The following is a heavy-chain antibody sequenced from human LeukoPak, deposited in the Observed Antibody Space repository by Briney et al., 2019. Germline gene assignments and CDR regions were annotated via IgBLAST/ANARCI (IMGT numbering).Heavy chain of an antibody. CDR2: INHSGST. D-gene: IGHD3-22*01. J-gene: IGHJ4*02. V-gene: IGHV4-39*07. CDR1: GDSISGSTYY. CDR3: ARGRLITMIVVVIKSGGFYFDY. Sequence: PSETLSLTCTVSGDSISGSTYYWGWIRQPPGKGLEWIGEINHSGSTNYNPSLKSRVTISVDTSKNQFSLKLSSVTAADTAVYYCARGRLITMIVVVIKSGGFYFDYWGQGTLVTVSS.